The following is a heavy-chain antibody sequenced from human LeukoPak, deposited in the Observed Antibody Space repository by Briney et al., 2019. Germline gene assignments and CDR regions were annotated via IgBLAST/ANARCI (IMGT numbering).Heavy chain of an antibody. CDR2: IYYSGST. CDR1: GGSISSYY. V-gene: IGHV4-59*01. D-gene: IGHD2-21*02. J-gene: IGHJ6*03. Sequence: SETLSLTCTVSGGSISSYYWSWIRQPPGKGLEWIGYIYYSGSTNYNPSLKSRVTISVDTSKNQFSLKLSSVTAADTAVYYCAKTPIRYYYYMGVWGKGTTVTVSS. CDR3: AKTPIRYYYYMGV.